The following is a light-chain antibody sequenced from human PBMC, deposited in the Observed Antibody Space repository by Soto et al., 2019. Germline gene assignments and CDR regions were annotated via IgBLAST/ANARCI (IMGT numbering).Light chain of an antibody. CDR2: DVS. CDR3: SSYTKNSPYV. Sequence: QSALTQPRSVSGSPGQSVTISCTGTSSDVGGYDYVSWYQHHPGKAPKLMIYDVSNRPSGVSSRFSGSKSDNTASLTIYGLQAEDEADYYCSSYTKNSPYVFGTGTKVTVL. V-gene: IGLV2-14*01. J-gene: IGLJ1*01. CDR1: SSDVGGYDY.